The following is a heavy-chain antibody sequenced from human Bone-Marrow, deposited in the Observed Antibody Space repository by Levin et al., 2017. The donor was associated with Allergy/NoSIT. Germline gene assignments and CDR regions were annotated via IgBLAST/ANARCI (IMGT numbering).Heavy chain of an antibody. CDR1: GFTFSSYW. CDR3: ARDRGSCSSTSCLYYFDY. D-gene: IGHD2-2*01. V-gene: IGHV3-74*01. CDR2: INSDGSST. Sequence: GESLKISCAASGFTFSSYWMHWVRQAPGKGLVWVSRINSDGSSTSYADSVKGRFTFSRDNAKNTLYLQMNSLRAEDTAVYYCARDRGSCSSTSCLYYFDYWGQGTLVTVSS. J-gene: IGHJ4*02.